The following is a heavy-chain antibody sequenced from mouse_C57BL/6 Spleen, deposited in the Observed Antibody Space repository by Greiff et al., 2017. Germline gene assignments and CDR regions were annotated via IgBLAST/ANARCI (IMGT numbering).Heavy chain of an antibody. CDR3: ARQVYGSSYFDY. CDR2: ISGGGGNT. D-gene: IGHD1-1*01. Sequence: DVKLVESGGGLVKPGGSLKLSCAASGFTFSSYTMSWVRQTPEKRLEWVATISGGGGNTYYPDSVKGRFTIARDNAKNTLYLQMSSLRSEDTALYYCARQVYGSSYFDYWGQGTTLTVSS. CDR1: GFTFSSYT. V-gene: IGHV5-9*01. J-gene: IGHJ2*01.